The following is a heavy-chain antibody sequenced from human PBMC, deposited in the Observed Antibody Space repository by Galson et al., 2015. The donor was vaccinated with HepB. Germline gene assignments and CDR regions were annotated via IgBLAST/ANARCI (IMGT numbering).Heavy chain of an antibody. CDR1: GFTFSSYS. Sequence: SLRLSCAASGFTFSSYSMSWVRQAPGKGLEWVSYISSSSSTIYYADSVKGRFTISRDNAKNSLYLQMNSLRAEDTAVYYCARDPVYGSGVYYMDVWGKGTTVTVSS. CDR3: ARDPVYGSGVYYMDV. CDR2: ISSSSSTI. D-gene: IGHD1-14*01. J-gene: IGHJ6*03. V-gene: IGHV3-48*01.